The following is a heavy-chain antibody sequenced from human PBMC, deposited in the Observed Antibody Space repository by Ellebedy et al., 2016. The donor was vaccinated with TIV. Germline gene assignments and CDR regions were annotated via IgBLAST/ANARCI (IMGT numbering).Heavy chain of an antibody. CDR1: GFPFSDYS. J-gene: IGHJ4*02. Sequence: GESLKISCLVSGFPFSDYSMNWVRRAPGKGLEWVSGIGFYGGRTYYADYVKGRFTISRDNYKNIVHLQMNSLRAEDTAVYYCARGLNPMITIDSWGQGTLVTVSS. CDR3: ARGLNPMITIDS. D-gene: IGHD3-16*01. V-gene: IGHV3-23*01. CDR2: IGFYGGRT.